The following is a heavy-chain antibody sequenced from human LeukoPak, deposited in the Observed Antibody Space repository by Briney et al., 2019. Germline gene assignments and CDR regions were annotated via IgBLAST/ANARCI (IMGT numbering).Heavy chain of an antibody. D-gene: IGHD6-19*01. J-gene: IGHJ1*01. CDR3: ARGYSSGFYQVAEYFQQ. V-gene: IGHV3-7*01. CDR2: MKPDGSEK. CDR1: GLTFSTYW. Sequence: LAGGSLRLSCAASGLTFSTYWMSWVRQAPGKGLEWVANMKPDGSEKYYVDSVKGRFTISRDNAKNSVYLQMNSLRAEDTAVYYCARGYSSGFYQVAEYFQQWGQGTLVTVSS.